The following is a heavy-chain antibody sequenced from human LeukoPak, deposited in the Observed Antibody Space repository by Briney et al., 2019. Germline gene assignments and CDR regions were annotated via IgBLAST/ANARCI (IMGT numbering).Heavy chain of an antibody. D-gene: IGHD6-19*01. Sequence: SETLSLTCTVSGGSVSSGSYYWSWIRQPPGKGLEWIGYIYCSGSTNYNPSLKSRVTISVDTSKNQFSLKLSSVTAADTAVYYCARELAVAGKGGYDYWGQGTLVTVSS. J-gene: IGHJ4*02. CDR1: GGSVSSGSYY. CDR3: ARELAVAGKGGYDY. V-gene: IGHV4-61*01. CDR2: IYCSGST.